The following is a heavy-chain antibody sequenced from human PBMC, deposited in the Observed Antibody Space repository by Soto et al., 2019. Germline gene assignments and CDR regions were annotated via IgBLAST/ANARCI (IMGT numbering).Heavy chain of an antibody. CDR1: GFSLSDADVG. V-gene: IGHV2-26*01. CDR3: ARIRGYCSGGSCYFYYFAMDV. CDR2: ILSNDEE. Sequence: SGPTLVNPTETLTLTCTVSGFSLSDADVGVSWIRQPPGKALEWLAHILSNDEEVYSSSLRSRLTISKDTSRSQVVLTMSNMEPVDTATYYCARIRGYCSGGSCYFYYFAMDVCGQGTTVTVSS. J-gene: IGHJ6*02. D-gene: IGHD2-15*01.